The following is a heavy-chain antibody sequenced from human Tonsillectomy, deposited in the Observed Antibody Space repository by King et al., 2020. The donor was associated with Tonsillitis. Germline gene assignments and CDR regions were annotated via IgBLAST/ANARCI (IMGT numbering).Heavy chain of an antibody. CDR1: GFTFSSYA. CDR2: ISYDGSNK. V-gene: IGHV3-30-3*01. Sequence: VQLVESGGGVVQPGRSLRLSCAASGFTFSSYAMHWVRQAPGKGLEWVAVISYDGSNKYYADSVKGRFTISRDNSKNTLYLQMNSLRAEDTAVYYCARGGYSSNYYYYGMDVWGQGTTVTVSS. J-gene: IGHJ6*02. D-gene: IGHD5-18*01. CDR3: ARGGYSSNYYYYGMDV.